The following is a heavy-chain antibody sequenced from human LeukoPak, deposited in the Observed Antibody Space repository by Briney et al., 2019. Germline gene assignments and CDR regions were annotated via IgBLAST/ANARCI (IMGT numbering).Heavy chain of an antibody. J-gene: IGHJ4*02. V-gene: IGHV3-30*04. CDR3: ARAGNYYGSGSFYAKIDS. D-gene: IGHD3-10*01. CDR1: GFTFSSDA. Sequence: GGALRLSCAASGFTFSSDAMHSVRQDPGKGLEWVALISFDGNNKYYADSVKGRFTISRDNSKNTLYLQMNSLRTDDAAVYYCARAGNYYGSGSFYAKIDSWGQGTLVTVFS. CDR2: ISFDGNNK.